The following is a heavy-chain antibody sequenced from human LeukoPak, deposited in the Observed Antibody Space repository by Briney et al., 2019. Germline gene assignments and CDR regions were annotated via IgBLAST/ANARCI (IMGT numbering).Heavy chain of an antibody. CDR1: GYTFTSYG. CDR3: ARRSRVQLWLQGFDP. CDR2: ISAYNGNT. Sequence: GASVKVSCKSSGYTFTSYGISWVRQAPGQGLEWMGWISAYNGNTNYAQKLQGRVTMTTDTSTSTAYMELRSLRSDDTAVYYCARRSRVQLWLQGFDPWGQGTLVTVSS. J-gene: IGHJ5*02. V-gene: IGHV1-18*01. D-gene: IGHD5-18*01.